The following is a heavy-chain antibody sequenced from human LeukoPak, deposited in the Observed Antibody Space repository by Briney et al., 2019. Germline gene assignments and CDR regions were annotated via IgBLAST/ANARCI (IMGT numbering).Heavy chain of an antibody. CDR3: ARWQHLLAFDI. V-gene: IGHV4-38-2*01. Sequence: SETLSLTCAVSGYSISSGYYWGWIRQPPGKGLEWIGSIYHSGSTYYSPSLKSRVTISVDTSKNQFSLKLSSVTAADTAVYYCARWQHLLAFDIWGQGTMVTVSS. J-gene: IGHJ3*02. CDR2: IYHSGST. CDR1: GYSISSGYY.